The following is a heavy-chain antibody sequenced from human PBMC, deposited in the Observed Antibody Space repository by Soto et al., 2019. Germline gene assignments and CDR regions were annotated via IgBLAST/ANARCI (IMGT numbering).Heavy chain of an antibody. D-gene: IGHD2-21*02. Sequence: SESLSLTYSVSDGYTSDKSYFWGWDRQSPGKGLEWIGSMYYSGSSYYNPSLKSRVAISVDTSRNQFSLKLRSVTAADTAVYFCARQRLLRLKPDFDIWGQGTLVTVSS. CDR3: ARQRLLRLKPDFDI. CDR1: DGYTSDKSYF. J-gene: IGHJ4*02. CDR2: MYYSGSS. V-gene: IGHV4-39*01.